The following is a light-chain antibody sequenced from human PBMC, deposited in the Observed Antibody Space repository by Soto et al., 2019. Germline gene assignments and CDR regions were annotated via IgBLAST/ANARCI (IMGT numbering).Light chain of an antibody. J-gene: IGKJ5*01. Sequence: EIVLTQSPATLSVSPGDRVSLSCRASQSVDINLAWYQQKPGQAPRLLIYGASTRATDMPGRFSGRGSGTEFTLTISSLQSEDFAVYYCQQYRNWPRTFGQGTRLEIK. V-gene: IGKV3-15*01. CDR3: QQYRNWPRT. CDR2: GAS. CDR1: QSVDIN.